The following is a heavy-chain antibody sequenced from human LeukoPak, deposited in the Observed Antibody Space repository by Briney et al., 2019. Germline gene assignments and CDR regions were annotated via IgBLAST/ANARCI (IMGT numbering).Heavy chain of an antibody. CDR2: IYYSGST. D-gene: IGHD6-13*01. CDR1: GGSISSYY. Sequence: SETLSLTCTVSGGSISSYYWSWIRQPPGKGLKWIGYIYYSGSTNYNPSLKSRVTISVDTSKNQFSLKLSSVTAADTAVYYCARGTAAAGTFWFDPWGQGTLVTVSS. CDR3: ARGTAAAGTFWFDP. J-gene: IGHJ5*02. V-gene: IGHV4-59*01.